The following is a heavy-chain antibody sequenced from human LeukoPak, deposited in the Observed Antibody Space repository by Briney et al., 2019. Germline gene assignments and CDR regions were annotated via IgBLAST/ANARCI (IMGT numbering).Heavy chain of an antibody. V-gene: IGHV4-39*01. J-gene: IGHJ5*02. Sequence: PSETLSLTCTVSGGSISSSSYYWGWIRQPPGKGLEWIGSIYYSGSTYYNPSLKSRVTISVDTSKNRISLKLASMSAADTAVYYCAGRPIVGTRGYRFDPWGQGTLVTVSS. CDR2: IYYSGST. CDR3: AGRPIVGTRGYRFDP. D-gene: IGHD1-26*01. CDR1: GGSISSSSYY.